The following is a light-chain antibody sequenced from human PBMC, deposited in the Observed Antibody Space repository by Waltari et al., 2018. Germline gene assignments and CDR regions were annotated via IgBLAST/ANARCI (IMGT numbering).Light chain of an antibody. Sequence: LPGRARPSVSSYLAGYQKKPGSAPRLILDDACSRASGIPDRFGGGEAGTDFALTISSLEAEDLVFYYWQQRSRWCTFGQGTKVEIK. CDR1: PSVSSY. CDR3: QQRSRWCT. V-gene: IGKV3-11*01. CDR2: DAC. J-gene: IGKJ2*02.